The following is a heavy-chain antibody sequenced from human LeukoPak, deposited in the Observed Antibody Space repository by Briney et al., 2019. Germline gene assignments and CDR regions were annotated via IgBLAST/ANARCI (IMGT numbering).Heavy chain of an antibody. CDR3: ARVPAEAATRSRTIDY. D-gene: IGHD1-14*01. Sequence: ASVKVSCKASGYTFTSYGISWVRQAPGQGLEWMGIINPSGGSTSYAQKFQGRVTMTRDTSTSTVYMELSSLRSEDTAVYYCARVPAEAATRSRTIDYWGQGTLVTVSS. CDR2: INPSGGST. CDR1: GYTFTSYG. J-gene: IGHJ4*02. V-gene: IGHV1-46*01.